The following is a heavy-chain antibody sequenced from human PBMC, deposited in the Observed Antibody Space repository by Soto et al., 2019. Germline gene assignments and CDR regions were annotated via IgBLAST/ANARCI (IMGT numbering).Heavy chain of an antibody. Sequence: VGSLPLSCAPCGFTFSSYGMHWVRKAPGKGLEWVAVISYNGNDKYHVDSVKGRFTISRDNSKNTLYLQMNSLRAEDTAVYYCAKDSGRGSADYYFDYWGQGTLVTVS. J-gene: IGHJ4*02. CDR1: GFTFSSYG. D-gene: IGHD3-10*01. CDR3: AKDSGRGSADYYFDY. CDR2: ISYNGNDK. V-gene: IGHV3-30*18.